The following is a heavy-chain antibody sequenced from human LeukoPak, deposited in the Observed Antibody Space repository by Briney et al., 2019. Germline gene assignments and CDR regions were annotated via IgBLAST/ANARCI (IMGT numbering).Heavy chain of an antibody. Sequence: SETLSLTCTVSGGSISSYYWSWIRQPAGKGLEWIGRIYTSGSTNYNPSLKSRVTMSVDTSKNQFSLKLSSVTAADTAVYYCARDLSYYYGSGRSTAKTYYYYGMDVWGQGTTVTVSS. D-gene: IGHD3-10*01. CDR3: ARDLSYYYGSGRSTAKTYYYYGMDV. CDR1: GGSISSYY. CDR2: IYTSGST. J-gene: IGHJ6*02. V-gene: IGHV4-4*07.